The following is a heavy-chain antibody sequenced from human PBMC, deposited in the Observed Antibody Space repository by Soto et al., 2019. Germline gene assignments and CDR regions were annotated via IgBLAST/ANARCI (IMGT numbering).Heavy chain of an antibody. CDR2: IYYSGST. J-gene: IGHJ4*02. Sequence: SETLSLTCTVSGGSISSSSYYWGWIRHPPGKGLEWIGSIYYSGSTYYNPSLQSRVTISVDTSKNQFSLKLSSVTAADTAVYYCASLFNDFWSGYYWDYWGQGTLVTVSS. CDR3: ASLFNDFWSGYYWDY. D-gene: IGHD3-3*01. V-gene: IGHV4-39*01. CDR1: GGSISSSSYY.